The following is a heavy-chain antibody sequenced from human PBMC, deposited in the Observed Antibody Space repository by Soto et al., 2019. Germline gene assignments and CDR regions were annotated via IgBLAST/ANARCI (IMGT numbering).Heavy chain of an antibody. V-gene: IGHV3-43*01. D-gene: IGHD6-19*01. CDR1: GFTFKDYT. CDR3: AKGNQWLIGH. Sequence: EVQLVESGGVVVQPGGSLRLSCAASGFTFKDYTMHWVRQVPGKGLEWVSLINWDVGTTSYAGSVRGRFTISRDNGKNSLYLQMNSLRTEDSALYYCAKGNQWLIGHWGQGTLVTVSS. CDR2: INWDVGTT. J-gene: IGHJ5*02.